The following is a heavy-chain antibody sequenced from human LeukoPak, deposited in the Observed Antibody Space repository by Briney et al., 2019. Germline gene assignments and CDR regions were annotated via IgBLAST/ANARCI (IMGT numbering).Heavy chain of an antibody. CDR3: ARAPAGDYFDY. CDR1: GGSISSYY. V-gene: IGHV4-59*01. J-gene: IGHJ4*02. CDR2: INYSGST. Sequence: SETLSLTCTVSGGSISSYYWGWIRQPPGKGLEWIGYINYSGSTKHNPSLKSRVTISVDTSKNQFSLKLSSVTAADTAVYFCARAPAGDYFDYWGQGTLVTVSS. D-gene: IGHD2-2*01.